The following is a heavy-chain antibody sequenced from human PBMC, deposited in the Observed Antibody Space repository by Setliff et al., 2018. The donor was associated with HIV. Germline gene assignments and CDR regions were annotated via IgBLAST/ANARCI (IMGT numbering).Heavy chain of an antibody. CDR3: AREDPPADFHFWSGRLAD. D-gene: IGHD3-3*02. CDR1: GFTFSNYE. Sequence: SLRLSCAASGFTFSNYEMNWVRQAPGKGLEWVSYISSSGTTIYYADSVKGRFTISRDNAKNSLYLQMNSLRAEDTAVYYCAREDPPADFHFWSGRLADWGQGSLVTVSS. J-gene: IGHJ4*02. CDR2: ISSSGTTI. V-gene: IGHV3-48*03.